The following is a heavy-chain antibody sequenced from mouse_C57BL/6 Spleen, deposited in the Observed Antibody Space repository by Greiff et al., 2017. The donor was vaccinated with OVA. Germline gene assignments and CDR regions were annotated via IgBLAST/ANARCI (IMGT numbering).Heavy chain of an antibody. CDR2: IWRGGST. J-gene: IGHJ1*03. D-gene: IGHD1-1*01. V-gene: IGHV2-5*01. Sequence: VQGVESGPGLVQPSQSLSITCTVSGFSLTSYGVHWVRQSPGKGLEWLGVIWRGGSTDYNAAFMSRLSITKDNSKSQVFFKMNSLQADDTAIYYCAKSTVVADWYFDVWGTGTTVTVSS. CDR3: AKSTVVADWYFDV. CDR1: GFSLTSYG.